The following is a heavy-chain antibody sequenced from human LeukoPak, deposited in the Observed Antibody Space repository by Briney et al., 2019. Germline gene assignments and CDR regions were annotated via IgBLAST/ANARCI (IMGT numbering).Heavy chain of an antibody. CDR2: ISGSGGST. Sequence: GGSLRLSCAASGFTFSSYAMSWVRQAPGKGLERVSAISGSGGSTYYADSVKGRFTISRDNSKNTLYLQMNSLRAEDTAVYYCARDSRAAGTYYYGMDVWGQGTTVTVSS. J-gene: IGHJ6*02. V-gene: IGHV3-23*01. CDR1: GFTFSSYA. CDR3: ARDSRAAGTYYYGMDV. D-gene: IGHD6-13*01.